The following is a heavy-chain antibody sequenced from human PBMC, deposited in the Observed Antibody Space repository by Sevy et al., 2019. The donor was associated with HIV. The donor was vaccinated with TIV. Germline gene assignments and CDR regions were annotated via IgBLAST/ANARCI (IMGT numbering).Heavy chain of an antibody. V-gene: IGHV3-7*03. J-gene: IGHJ6*03. Sequence: GGSLRLSCAASGFTFSSYWMSWVRQAPGKGLEWVANIKQDGSEKYYVDSVKGRFTISRDNAKNSLYLQMNSLRAEDTAVSYCARDSFHYYDSSGYYLSYYYYYMDVWGKGTTVTVSS. D-gene: IGHD3-22*01. CDR3: ARDSFHYYDSSGYYLSYYYYYMDV. CDR1: GFTFSSYW. CDR2: IKQDGSEK.